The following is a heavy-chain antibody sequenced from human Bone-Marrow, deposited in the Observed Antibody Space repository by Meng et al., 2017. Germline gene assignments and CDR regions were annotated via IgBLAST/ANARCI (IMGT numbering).Heavy chain of an antibody. V-gene: IGHV4-30-4*08. D-gene: IGHD2-2*02. CDR3: ARYCSSTSCHNWFDP. CDR1: GSSISNDENY. J-gene: IGHJ5*02. Sequence: QVQLQESGPGLVKPSQTLSLTCTVSGSSISNDENYWSWIRQSPGEGLERIGYMHYNGITYYNPSLRSRATMLVDTSKNEFSLKLSSVTAADTAVYYCARYCSSTSCHNWFDPWGQGILVTVSS. CDR2: MHYNGIT.